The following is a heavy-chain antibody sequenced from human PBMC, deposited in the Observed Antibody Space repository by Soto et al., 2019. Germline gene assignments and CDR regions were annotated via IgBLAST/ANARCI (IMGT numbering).Heavy chain of an antibody. CDR2: IYYSGST. V-gene: IGHV4-30-4*01. D-gene: IGHD3-22*01. CDR3: ARAGSGSGYYYVGYFDY. CDR1: GGSISSGDYY. J-gene: IGHJ4*02. Sequence: PSETLSLTCTVSGGSISSGDYYWSWIRQPPGKGLEWIGYIYYSGSTYYNPSLKSRVTISVDTSKNQFSLKLSSVTAADTAVYYCARAGSGSGYYYVGYFDYWGQGTLVTVSS.